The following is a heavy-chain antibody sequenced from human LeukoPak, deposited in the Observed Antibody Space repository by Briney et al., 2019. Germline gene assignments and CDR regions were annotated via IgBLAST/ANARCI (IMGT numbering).Heavy chain of an antibody. CDR2: IIPTFGTT. CDR3: ARAEGGGDDFDY. J-gene: IGHJ4*02. V-gene: IGHV1-69*13. Sequence: SVKVSCKASGGTFSNYGISWVRQAPGQGLEWMGGIIPTFGTTNYAQKFQGRVTITADESTSTAYMELSSLRSEDTAVYYCARAEGGGDDFDYWGQGTLVTVSS. D-gene: IGHD2-21*01. CDR1: GGTFSNYG.